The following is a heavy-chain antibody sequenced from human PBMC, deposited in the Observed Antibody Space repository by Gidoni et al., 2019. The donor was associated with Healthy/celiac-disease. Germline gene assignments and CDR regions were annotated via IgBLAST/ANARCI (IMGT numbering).Heavy chain of an antibody. CDR3: ARVRGGNWFDP. D-gene: IGHD1-26*01. Sequence: QVQLQESGPGLVKPSESLSLTCTVSGGSISSYYWSWNRQPPGEGLEWIGYLYYRGSTNYNPSLKSRVTISVDTSKNQFSLKLSSVTAADTAVYYCARVRGGNWFDPWGQGTLVTVSS. J-gene: IGHJ5*02. CDR1: GGSISSYY. CDR2: LYYRGST. V-gene: IGHV4-59*01.